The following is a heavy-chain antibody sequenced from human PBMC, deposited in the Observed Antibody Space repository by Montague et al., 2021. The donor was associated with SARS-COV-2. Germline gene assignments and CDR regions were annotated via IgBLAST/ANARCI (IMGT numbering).Heavy chain of an antibody. CDR2: IYYSGST. CDR1: GGSISSYY. V-gene: IGHV4-59*01. J-gene: IGHJ6*02. D-gene: IGHD3-10*01. Sequence: SETLSLTCTVSGGSISSYYWSWIRMPPGKGLEWIGYIYYSGSTNYNSSLKSRVTISVDTSKNQFSLKLSFVTAAATAVYYCAREGILWFGDLAPYYYGMDVWGQGTTVTVSS. CDR3: AREGILWFGDLAPYYYGMDV.